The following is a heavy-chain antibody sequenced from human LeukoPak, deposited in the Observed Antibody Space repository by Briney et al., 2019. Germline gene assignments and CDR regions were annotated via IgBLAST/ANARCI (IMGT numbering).Heavy chain of an antibody. CDR3: ARDQPCSSTSCHYNWLDP. V-gene: IGHV3-20*04. J-gene: IGHJ5*02. CDR2: INKNGGST. Sequence: GGSLTLSCAASGFTFDDYGMSWVRQAPGKGLEWVSGINKNGGSTGYADSAKGRFTISRDNAKNSLYLQMNSLRAEDTALYYCARDQPCSSTSCHYNWLDPWGQGTLVPVSS. CDR1: GFTFDDYG. D-gene: IGHD2-2*01.